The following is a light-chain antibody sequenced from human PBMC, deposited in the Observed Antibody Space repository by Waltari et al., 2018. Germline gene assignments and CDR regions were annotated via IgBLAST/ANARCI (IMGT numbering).Light chain of an antibody. CDR2: GAS. J-gene: IGKJ1*01. Sequence: RASQSVSSSYLAWYQQKPGQAPRLLIYGASNRATGIPDRFSGSGSGTDFTLTIRGLEPEDFAVYYCQQYRSSSWTFGQGTKVEIK. V-gene: IGKV3-20*01. CDR3: QQYRSSSWT. CDR1: QSVSSSY.